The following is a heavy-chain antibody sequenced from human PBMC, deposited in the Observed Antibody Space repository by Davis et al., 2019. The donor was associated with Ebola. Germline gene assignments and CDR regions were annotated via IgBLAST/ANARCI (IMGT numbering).Heavy chain of an antibody. Sequence: GESLKISCAASGFTFSSYAMHWVRQAPGKGLEYVSAISSNGGSTYYANSVKGRFTISRDNSKNTLYLQMGSLRAEDMAVYYCARTPLYCSGGSCYSCCYFDYWGQGTLVTVSS. D-gene: IGHD2-15*01. CDR1: GFTFSSYA. J-gene: IGHJ4*02. CDR3: ARTPLYCSGGSCYSCCYFDY. CDR2: ISSNGGST. V-gene: IGHV3-64*01.